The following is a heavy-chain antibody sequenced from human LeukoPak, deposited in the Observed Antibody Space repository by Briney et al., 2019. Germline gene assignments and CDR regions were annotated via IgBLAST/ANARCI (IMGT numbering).Heavy chain of an antibody. D-gene: IGHD2-2*01. Sequence: GGSLRLSCAASGFTFSSYAMSWVRQAPGKGLEWVSAISGSGGSTYYADSVKGRFTISRDNSKNTLYLQMNSLRAEDTAVYYCAKDYCSSTSCYPAYPNYFDYWGQGTLVTVSS. J-gene: IGHJ4*02. CDR2: ISGSGGST. V-gene: IGHV3-23*01. CDR3: AKDYCSSTSCYPAYPNYFDY. CDR1: GFTFSSYA.